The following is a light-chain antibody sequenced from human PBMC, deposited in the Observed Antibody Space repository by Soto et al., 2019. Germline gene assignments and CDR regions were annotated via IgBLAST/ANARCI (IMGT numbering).Light chain of an antibody. CDR3: SSYTSSSTRV. Sequence: QSALTQPRSVSGSPGQSVTISCTGTSSDVDDYNYVSWYQQHPDTAPKLMIYDVTKRPSGVPDRFSGSKSGNTASLTISGLQAEDEADYYCSSYTSSSTRVFGTGTKLTVL. J-gene: IGLJ1*01. V-gene: IGLV2-11*01. CDR2: DVT. CDR1: SSDVDDYNY.